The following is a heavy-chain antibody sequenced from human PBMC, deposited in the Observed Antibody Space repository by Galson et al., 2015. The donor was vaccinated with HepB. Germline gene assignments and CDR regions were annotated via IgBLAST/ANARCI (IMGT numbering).Heavy chain of an antibody. J-gene: IGHJ4*02. CDR3: AKVLYDSSGYYYPY. CDR2: ISGSGGST. D-gene: IGHD3-22*01. CDR1: GFTFSSYA. V-gene: IGHV3-23*01. Sequence: LRLSCAASGFTFSSYAMSWVRQAPGKGLEWVSAISGSGGSTYYADSVKGRFTISRDNSKNTLYLQMNSLRAEDTAVYYCAKVLYDSSGYYYPYWGQGTLVTVSS.